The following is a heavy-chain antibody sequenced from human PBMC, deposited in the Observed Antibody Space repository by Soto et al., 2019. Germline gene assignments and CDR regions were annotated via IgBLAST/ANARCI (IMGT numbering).Heavy chain of an antibody. CDR3: ARVRSIYGTGWYYFDY. J-gene: IGHJ4*02. D-gene: IGHD6-19*01. CDR1: GYTFTDYY. V-gene: IGHV1-2*04. CDR2: INPYSGGT. Sequence: QVQLVQSGAEVKKPGASVKVSCKASGYTFTDYYLHWVRQAPGQGLEWMGWINPYSGGTHFTQKFQGWVSMTRDTSINTAYLELSRLKSDDTAIYYCARVRSIYGTGWYYFDYWGQGTLVTVSS.